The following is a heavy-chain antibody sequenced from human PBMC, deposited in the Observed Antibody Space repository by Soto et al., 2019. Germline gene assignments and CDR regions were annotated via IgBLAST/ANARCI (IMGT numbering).Heavy chain of an antibody. CDR3: VREGGYCTTTRCYFYGMDV. J-gene: IGHJ6*02. Sequence: EVQLVESGGGSVQLGGSLRLSCAASGFTFSSYDMHWVRLATGKGLEWVSTIDSAGDTYYPGSVKGRLTISRENAKNSLYLQINSLRAGDTAVYYCVREGGYCTTTRCYFYGMDVWGRGTTVTVSS. CDR1: GFTFSSYD. V-gene: IGHV3-13*01. CDR2: IDSAGDT. D-gene: IGHD2-2*01.